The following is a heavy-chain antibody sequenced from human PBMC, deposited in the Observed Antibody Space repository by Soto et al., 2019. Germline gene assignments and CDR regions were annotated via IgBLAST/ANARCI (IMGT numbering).Heavy chain of an antibody. J-gene: IGHJ4*02. CDR2: IYYSGST. Sequence: SETLSLTCTVSGGSISSGDYYWSWILHPPGKGLEWIGYIYYSGSTYYNPSLKSRVTISVDTSKNQFSLKLSSVTAADTAVYYCARALFYRSPYFDYWGQGTLVTVSS. V-gene: IGHV4-30-4*01. D-gene: IGHD4-4*01. CDR1: GGSISSGDYY. CDR3: ARALFYRSPYFDY.